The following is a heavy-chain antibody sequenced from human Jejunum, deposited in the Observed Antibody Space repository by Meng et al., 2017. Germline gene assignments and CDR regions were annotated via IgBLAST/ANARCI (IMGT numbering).Heavy chain of an antibody. CDR2: INLNNGDT. V-gene: IGHV1-2*02. J-gene: IGHJ4*02. CDR3: AREFGATYRFDY. Sequence: VPVVQSGAEVKKSRAQVNVPCKASGYTFTGYYMCGVLQAPGGGVEWMGWINLNNGDTNYVQQFEGRVTMTRDTSISTAYMEVSRLRSDDTAVYYCAREFGATYRFDYWGQGTLVTVS. CDR1: GYTFTGYY. D-gene: IGHD4/OR15-4a*01.